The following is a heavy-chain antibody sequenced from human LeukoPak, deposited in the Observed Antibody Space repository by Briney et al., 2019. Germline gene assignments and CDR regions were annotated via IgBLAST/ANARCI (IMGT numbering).Heavy chain of an antibody. CDR3: ARDPTTVSVGSGVRHPYYGMDV. CDR2: IWYDGSNK. J-gene: IGHJ6*02. Sequence: PGGSLRPSCAASGFTFSTYAMSWVRQAPGKGLEWVAVIWYDGSNKYYADSVKGRFTISRDNSKNTLYLQMNSLRAEDTAVYYCARDPTTVSVGSGVRHPYYGMDVWGQGTTVTVSS. CDR1: GFTFSTYA. V-gene: IGHV3-33*08. D-gene: IGHD4-17*01.